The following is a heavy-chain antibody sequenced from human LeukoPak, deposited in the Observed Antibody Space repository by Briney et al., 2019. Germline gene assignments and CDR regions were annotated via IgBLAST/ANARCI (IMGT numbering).Heavy chain of an antibody. CDR1: GYTFTNYY. J-gene: IGHJ6*03. Sequence: ASVKVSCKASGYTFTNYYIHWVRQAPGQGLEWMGWIKPNSGDTNYAQKFQGRVTMTRDTSISTAYMDLSRLRSDDTAVYYCARGNIAVAVNLAPRGHMDVWGEGTTVTISS. CDR3: ARGNIAVAVNLAPRGHMDV. V-gene: IGHV1-2*02. CDR2: IKPNSGDT. D-gene: IGHD6-19*01.